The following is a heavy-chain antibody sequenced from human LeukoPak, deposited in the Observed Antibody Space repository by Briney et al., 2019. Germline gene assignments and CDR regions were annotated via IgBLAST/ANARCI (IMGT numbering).Heavy chain of an antibody. CDR1: GGTFSSYS. Sequence: PWASVKVSCKASGGTFSSYSFSWVRQAPGQGLELLGGVIVIFGTPNYPQKFHRRVTITADDSTSTVYRELSSLRSEDTAMYYCARDVDSSMVTNWFDSWGQGTLVTVSP. CDR2: VIVIFGTP. D-gene: IGHD5-18*01. CDR3: ARDVDSSMVTNWFDS. J-gene: IGHJ5*01. V-gene: IGHV1-69*13.